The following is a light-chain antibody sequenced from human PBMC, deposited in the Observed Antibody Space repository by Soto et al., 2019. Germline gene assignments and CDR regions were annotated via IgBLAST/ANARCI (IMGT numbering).Light chain of an antibody. Sequence: EIVLTQSPATLSLSPGEGATLSCRASQSVGSYLAWFQQKPGQAPRLLIYDASNRATGIPARFSGSGSGTDFSLTISRLEPEDFAVYYCQQRSNSPRTFGQGTMVEIK. V-gene: IGKV3-11*01. J-gene: IGKJ1*01. CDR1: QSVGSY. CDR2: DAS. CDR3: QQRSNSPRT.